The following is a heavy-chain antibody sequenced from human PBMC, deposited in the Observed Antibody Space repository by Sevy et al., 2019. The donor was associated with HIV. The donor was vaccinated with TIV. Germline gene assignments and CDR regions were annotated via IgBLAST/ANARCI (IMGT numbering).Heavy chain of an antibody. V-gene: IGHV3-48*03. CDR2: ISNSGTSM. D-gene: IGHD4-17*01. CDR1: GFSFRSYE. Sequence: GGALRLSCEASGFSFRSYEMHWVRQAPGKGLEWISGISNSGTSMFYSDSVKGRFTISRDNTKNSLFLQMNSLRAEDTAVYYCARELPPSATTVAHFDYWGRGNLVTVSS. CDR3: ARELPPSATTVAHFDY. J-gene: IGHJ4*02.